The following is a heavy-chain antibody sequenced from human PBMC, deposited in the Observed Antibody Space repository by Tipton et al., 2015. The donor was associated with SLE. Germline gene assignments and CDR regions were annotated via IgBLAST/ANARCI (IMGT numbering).Heavy chain of an antibody. V-gene: IGHV4-39*07. CDR3: ASLESSIVVVVVATGGAFDI. CDR2: IYYSGST. Sequence: TLSLTCTVSGGSISSSSYYWGWIRQPPGKGLEWMGSIYYSGSTYYNPSLKSRVTISEDTSKNQFSLKLSSVTAADTAVYYCASLESSIVVVVVATGGAFDIWGQGTMVTVSS. D-gene: IGHD2-15*01. CDR1: GGSISSSSYY. J-gene: IGHJ3*02.